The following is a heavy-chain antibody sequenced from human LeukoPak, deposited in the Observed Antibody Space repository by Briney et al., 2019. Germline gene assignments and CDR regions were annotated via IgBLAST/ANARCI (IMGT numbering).Heavy chain of an antibody. CDR2: ISSSSSYI. CDR1: GFTFSSHS. CDR3: ARDLYGDYVGYFDY. D-gene: IGHD4-17*01. Sequence: GGSLRLSCAASGFTFSSHSLNWVRQAPGKGLEWVSSISSSSSYIYYADSVKGRFTISRDNAKNSLYLQMNSLRAEDTAVYYCARDLYGDYVGYFDYWGQGTLVTVSS. V-gene: IGHV3-21*01. J-gene: IGHJ4*02.